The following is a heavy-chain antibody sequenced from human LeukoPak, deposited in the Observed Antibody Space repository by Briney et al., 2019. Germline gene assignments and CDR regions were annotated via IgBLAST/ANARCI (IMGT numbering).Heavy chain of an antibody. V-gene: IGHV1-8*01. CDR3: ARGRGSSSSWDYYYYMDV. Sequence: GASVKVSCKASGYTFTSYDINWVRQATGQGLEWMGWMNPNSGNTGYAQKFQGRVTMTRNTSISTAYMELSSLRSEDTAVYYCARGRGSSSSWDYYYYMDVWGKGTTVTVSS. J-gene: IGHJ6*03. D-gene: IGHD6-6*01. CDR2: MNPNSGNT. CDR1: GYTFTSYD.